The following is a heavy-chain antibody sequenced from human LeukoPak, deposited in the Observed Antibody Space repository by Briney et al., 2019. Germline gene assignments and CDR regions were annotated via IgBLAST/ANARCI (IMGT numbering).Heavy chain of an antibody. CDR1: GFTFSSYG. Sequence: GGSLRLSCAASGFTFSSYGMHWVRQAPGKGLEWVAVISYDGSNKYYADSVKGRFTISRDNSKNTLYLQMNSLRAEDTAVYYCAKAKHYYDSSGYYYENYFDYWGQGTTVTVSS. J-gene: IGHJ4*03. CDR2: ISYDGSNK. D-gene: IGHD3-22*01. V-gene: IGHV3-30*18. CDR3: AKAKHYYDSSGYYYENYFDY.